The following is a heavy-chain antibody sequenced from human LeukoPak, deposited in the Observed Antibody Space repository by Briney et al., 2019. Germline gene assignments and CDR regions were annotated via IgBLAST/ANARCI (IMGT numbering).Heavy chain of an antibody. J-gene: IGHJ4*02. Sequence: GGSLRLSCAASGFTFSSSWMHWVRQAPGKGLVWVSYMNGDGSTISHADSVKGRFTMSRDNAKNALHLKMNSLRDEDTAVYFCVRGTSNWYGVDSWGRGTLVTVSS. CDR1: GFTFSSSW. V-gene: IGHV3-74*01. CDR3: VRGTSNWYGVDS. CDR2: MNGDGSTI. D-gene: IGHD6-13*01.